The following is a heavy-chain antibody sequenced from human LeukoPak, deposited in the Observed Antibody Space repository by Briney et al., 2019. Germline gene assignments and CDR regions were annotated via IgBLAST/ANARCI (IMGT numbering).Heavy chain of an antibody. V-gene: IGHV3-23*01. CDR3: AGGGGGWWLKPSYFDY. D-gene: IGHD2-15*01. J-gene: IGHJ4*02. Sequence: GGSLRLSCAASGFTFSSYAMSWVRQAPGKGLEWVSAISGSGGSTYYADSVKGRFTISRDNSKNTLYLQMNSLRAEDTAVYYCAGGGGGWWLKPSYFDYWGQGTLVTVSS. CDR2: ISGSGGST. CDR1: GFTFSSYA.